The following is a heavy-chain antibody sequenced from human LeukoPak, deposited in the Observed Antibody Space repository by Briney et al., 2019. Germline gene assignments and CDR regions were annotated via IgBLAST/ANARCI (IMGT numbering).Heavy chain of an antibody. CDR1: GGSISTYP. V-gene: IGHV4-4*07. CDR3: ARDFSSKNWFDT. J-gene: IGHJ5*02. Sequence: SETLSLTCTVSGGSISTYPWSWIRQPAERGLEWIGRFYSNGNTAYNPSVKSRVTMPVDMSKNQVSLKLTSVTAADTAIYYCARDFSSKNWFDTWGQGTLVTVSS. CDR2: FYSNGNT.